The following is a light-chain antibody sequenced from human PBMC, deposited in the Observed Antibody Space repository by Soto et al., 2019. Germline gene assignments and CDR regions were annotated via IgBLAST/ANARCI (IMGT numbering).Light chain of an antibody. Sequence: QSVLTQPPSVSGSPGQSATISCTGTSSDVGSYNRVSWYQQPPGTAPKLMICQVSNRPSGVPDRFSGSKSGNTASLTISGLQAEDEADYYCSSYTSSGTWVFGGGTKVTVL. V-gene: IGLV2-18*02. CDR3: SSYTSSGTWV. CDR1: SSDVGSYNR. J-gene: IGLJ3*02. CDR2: QVS.